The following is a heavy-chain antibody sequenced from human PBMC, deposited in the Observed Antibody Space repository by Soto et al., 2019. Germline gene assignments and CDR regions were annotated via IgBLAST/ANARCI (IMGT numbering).Heavy chain of an antibody. Sequence: QVPLVQAGAEVKKPGASVKVSCKASGYTFTNSDINWVRQAPGQGLEWMGWMNPDSGHAAYAQKFQGRVTLTTSSSTSRVYMEMRSLGSEDTAVYYCARRPHCSGGICYYGLDNWGQGTLVTVSS. CDR1: GYTFTNSD. D-gene: IGHD2-15*01. J-gene: IGHJ4*02. V-gene: IGHV1-8*01. CDR2: MNPDSGHA. CDR3: ARRPHCSGGICYYGLDN.